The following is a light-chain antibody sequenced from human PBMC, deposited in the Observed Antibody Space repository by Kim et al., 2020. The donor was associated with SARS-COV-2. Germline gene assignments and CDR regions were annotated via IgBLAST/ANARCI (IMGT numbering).Light chain of an antibody. J-gene: IGKJ5*01. CDR3: QQYGSSPIT. V-gene: IGKV3-20*01. CDR1: QSVTSSY. CDR2: AAS. Sequence: EIVLTQSPGTLSLSPGERATLSCRASQSVTSSYLAWYQQKPGQAPGLLIYAASSRATGIPGRFSGSGSGTDFTLTINRLEPEDFAVYYCQQYGSSPITVGRGTRLEIK.